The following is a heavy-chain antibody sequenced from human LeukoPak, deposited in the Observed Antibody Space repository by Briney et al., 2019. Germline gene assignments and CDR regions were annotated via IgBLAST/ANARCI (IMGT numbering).Heavy chain of an antibody. CDR2: FYYSGST. CDR1: GGAVTSFY. Sequence: PSETLSLTCCVSGGAVTSFYWSWIRQSPGKGLEWIGYFYYSGSTKYNPSLKSRVTMSGDTSKNQLSLKLRSVTAADTAMYYCARHRFASAVILDYWGQGDPVTVSS. D-gene: IGHD2-21*02. V-gene: IGHV4-59*08. CDR3: ARHRFASAVILDY. J-gene: IGHJ4*02.